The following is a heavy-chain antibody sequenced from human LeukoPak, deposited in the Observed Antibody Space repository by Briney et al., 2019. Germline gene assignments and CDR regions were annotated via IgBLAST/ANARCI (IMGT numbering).Heavy chain of an antibody. CDR1: GFTFSNYA. D-gene: IGHD1-26*01. CDR2: MSYDGSDK. J-gene: IGHJ3*02. V-gene: IGHV3-30*04. CDR3: ARDMFLRKGRVGATLIAFDI. Sequence: PGRSLSLSCVASGFTFSNYAMHWVRQAPSKGLEWVAVMSYDGSDKYYADSVKGRFTISRDNSKNTLCLQMNSLTAKDTAVYYCARDMFLRKGRVGATLIAFDIWGQGTMVTVSS.